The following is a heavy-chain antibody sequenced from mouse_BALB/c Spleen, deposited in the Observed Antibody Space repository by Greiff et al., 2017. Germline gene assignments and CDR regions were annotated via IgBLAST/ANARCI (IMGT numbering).Heavy chain of an antibody. CDR1: GFSLTSYG. CDR3: ARDLYDGYYEAY. D-gene: IGHD2-3*01. CDR2: IWAGGST. Sequence: VQGVESGPGLVAPSQSLSITCTVSGFSLTSYGVHWVRQPPGKGLEWLGVIWAGGSTNYNSALMSRLSISKDNSKSQVFLKMNSLQTDDTAMYYCARDLYDGYYEAYWGQGTLVTVSA. J-gene: IGHJ3*01. V-gene: IGHV2-9*02.